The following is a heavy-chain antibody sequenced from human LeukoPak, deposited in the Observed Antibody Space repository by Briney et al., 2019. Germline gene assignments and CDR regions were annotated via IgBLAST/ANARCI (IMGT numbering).Heavy chain of an antibody. D-gene: IGHD3-10*01. CDR2: IIPIFGIA. CDR3: ARSSGPNTHFDY. Sequence: SVKVSCKASGGTFSSYAISWVRQAPGQGLEWMGRIIPIFGIANYAQEFQGRVTITADKSTSTAYMELSSLRSEDTAVYYCARSSGPNTHFDYWGQGTLVTVSS. J-gene: IGHJ4*02. V-gene: IGHV1-69*04. CDR1: GGTFSSYA.